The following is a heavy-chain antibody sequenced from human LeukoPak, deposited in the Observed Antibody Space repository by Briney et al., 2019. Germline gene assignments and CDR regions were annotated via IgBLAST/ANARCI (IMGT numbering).Heavy chain of an antibody. CDR3: ARAILSGYPDS. J-gene: IGHJ4*02. CDR2: IYYSGST. V-gene: IGHV4-59*01. CDR1: GGSISTYY. D-gene: IGHD3-3*01. Sequence: SETLSLTCSVSGGSISTYYWTWIRQPPGKGLEWIGYIYYSGSTNYNPSLKSRVTISLDTSRNQFSLKLSSVTAADTAVYYCARAILSGYPDSWGQGTLVIVFS.